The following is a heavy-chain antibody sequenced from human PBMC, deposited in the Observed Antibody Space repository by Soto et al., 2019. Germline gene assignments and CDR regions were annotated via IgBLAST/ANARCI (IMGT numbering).Heavy chain of an antibody. J-gene: IGHJ5*02. CDR1: GFTFSRSW. CDR3: ARDRMRGRFEH. Sequence: EVQLVESGGGLVQPGGSLRLSCAASGFTFSRSWMHWVRQAPGKGLVWVSRIDSDGTSTTYADSVKGRFTISRDNAKNTVYLQMNSLRAEDTAVYFCARDRMRGRFEHWGQGTLVTVSS. CDR2: IDSDGTST. D-gene: IGHD2-8*01. V-gene: IGHV3-74*01.